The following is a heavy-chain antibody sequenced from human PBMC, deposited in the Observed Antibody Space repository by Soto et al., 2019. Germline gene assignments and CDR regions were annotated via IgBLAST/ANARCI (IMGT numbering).Heavy chain of an antibody. CDR1: GFTFSSYA. V-gene: IGHV3-30-3*01. CDR3: ASLYGMDV. J-gene: IGHJ6*02. CDR2: ISYDGSNK. Sequence: QVQLVESGGGVVQPGRSLRLSCAASGFTFSSYAMHWVRQAPGKGLEWVAVISYDGSNKYYADSVKGRFTISRDNSKNTLYLQINSLRAEDTAVYYCASLYGMDVWGQGTTVTVSS.